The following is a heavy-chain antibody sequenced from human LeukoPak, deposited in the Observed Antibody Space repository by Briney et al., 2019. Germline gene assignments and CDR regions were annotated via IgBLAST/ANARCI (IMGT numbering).Heavy chain of an antibody. Sequence: SETLSLTCTVSGGAISSYYWSWIRQPPGKGLEWIGYIYYSGGTNYNPSLKSRVTISVDTSKNQFSLKLSSVTAADTAVYYCARIRRVYSSNTPAYYFDYWGQGTLVTVSS. CDR1: GGAISSYY. V-gene: IGHV4-59*01. CDR3: ARIRRVYSSNTPAYYFDY. D-gene: IGHD6-13*01. CDR2: IYYSGGT. J-gene: IGHJ4*02.